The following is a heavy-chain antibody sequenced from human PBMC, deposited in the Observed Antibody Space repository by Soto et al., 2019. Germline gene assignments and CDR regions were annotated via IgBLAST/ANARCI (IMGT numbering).Heavy chain of an antibody. V-gene: IGHV4-4*07. CDR3: ARGGYDFWSGPFDY. D-gene: IGHD3-3*01. Sequence: LSLTCTVSGGSISNYYCNWIRQPAGKGLEWIGRIDTSGSTNYNPSLKSRVTMSVDTSKNQFSLKLSSVTAADTAVYYCARGGYDFWSGPFDYWGQGTLVTVSS. CDR2: IDTSGST. CDR1: GGSISNYY. J-gene: IGHJ4*02.